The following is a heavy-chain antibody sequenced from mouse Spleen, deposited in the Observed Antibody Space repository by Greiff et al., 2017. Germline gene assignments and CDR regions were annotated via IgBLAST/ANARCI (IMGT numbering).Heavy chain of an antibody. CDR1: GYSITSGYY. CDR2: ISYDGSN. D-gene: IGHD1-1*01. CDR3: AAFYYYGSSSYWYFDV. V-gene: IGHV3-6*01. Sequence: DVKLQESGPGLVKPSQSLSLTCSVTGYSITSGYYWNWIRQFPGNKLEWMGYISYDGSNNYNPSLKNRISITRDTSKNQFFLKLNSVTTEDTATYYCAAFYYYGSSSYWYFDVWGAGTTVTVSS. J-gene: IGHJ1*01.